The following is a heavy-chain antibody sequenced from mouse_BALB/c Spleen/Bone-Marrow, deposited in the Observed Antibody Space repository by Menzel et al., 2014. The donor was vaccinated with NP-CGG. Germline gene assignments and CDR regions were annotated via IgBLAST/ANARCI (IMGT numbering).Heavy chain of an antibody. J-gene: IGHJ3*01. CDR3: ARGGNYAWFAY. Sequence: GLEWVAYISSGSSTIYYADIVKGRFTISRDNPKNTLFLQMTSLRSEDTAMYYCARGGNYAWFAYWGQGTLVTVSA. V-gene: IGHV5-17*02. CDR2: ISSGSSTI. D-gene: IGHD2-1*01.